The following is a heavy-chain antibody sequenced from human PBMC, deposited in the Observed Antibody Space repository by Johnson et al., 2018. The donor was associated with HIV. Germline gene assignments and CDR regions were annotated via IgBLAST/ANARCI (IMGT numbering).Heavy chain of an antibody. CDR1: GFTFDEYG. V-gene: IGHV3-20*04. CDR2: INWNGGNT. CDR3: ARIRRYYYDNSGPY. Sequence: MQLVESGGGVVRPGGSLRLSCAASGFTFDEYGMSWVRQVPGKGLEWVSGINWNGGNTGYADSVKGRVTISRDNAKNSLYLQMNSLTAEDTAFYYCARIRRYYYDNSGPYWGQGTMVTVAS. D-gene: IGHD3-22*01. J-gene: IGHJ3*01.